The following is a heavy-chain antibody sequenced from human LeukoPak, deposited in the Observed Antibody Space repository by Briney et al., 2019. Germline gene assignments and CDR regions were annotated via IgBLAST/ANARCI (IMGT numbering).Heavy chain of an antibody. CDR1: GGSISSSSYY. V-gene: IGHV4-39*01. Sequence: SETLSLTCTVSGGSISSSSYYWGWIRQPPGKGLEWIGSIHYSGSTYYNPSLKNRVTISVDTSKNQFSLKLSSVTAADTAVYYCARQDWGYWGQGTLVTVSS. CDR2: IHYSGST. J-gene: IGHJ4*02. CDR3: ARQDWGY. D-gene: IGHD7-27*01.